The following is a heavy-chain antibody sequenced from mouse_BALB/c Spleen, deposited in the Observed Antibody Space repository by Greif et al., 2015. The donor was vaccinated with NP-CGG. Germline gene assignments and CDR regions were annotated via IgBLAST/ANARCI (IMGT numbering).Heavy chain of an antibody. Sequence: QVQLKHSGAELVRPGVSVRISCKGSGYTFTDYAMHWVKQSHAKSLEWIGVISTYYGDASYNQKFKGKATMTVDKSSSTAYMELARLTSEDSAIYYCARWSGSSPYYAMDYWGQGTSVTVSS. D-gene: IGHD1-1*01. J-gene: IGHJ4*01. CDR1: GYTFTDYA. CDR2: ISTYYGDA. V-gene: IGHV1S137*01. CDR3: ARWSGSSPYYAMDY.